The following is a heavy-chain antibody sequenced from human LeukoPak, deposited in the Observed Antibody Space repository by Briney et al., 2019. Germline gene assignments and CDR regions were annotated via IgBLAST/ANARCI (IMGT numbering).Heavy chain of an antibody. V-gene: IGHV4-39*07. CDR3: ARAPGIAVAGWFDP. CDR1: GGSISSSSYY. Sequence: SETLSLTCTVSGGSISSSSYYWGWIRQPPGKGLEWIGSIYYSGSTYYNPSLKSRVTISVDTSKNQFSLKLSSVIAADTAVYYCARAPGIAVAGWFDPWGQGTLVTVSS. CDR2: IYYSGST. J-gene: IGHJ5*02. D-gene: IGHD6-19*01.